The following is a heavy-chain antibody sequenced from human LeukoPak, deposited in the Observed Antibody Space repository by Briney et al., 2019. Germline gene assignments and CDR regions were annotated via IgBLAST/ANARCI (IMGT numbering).Heavy chain of an antibody. CDR3: VTNYGDYGGGAFDV. D-gene: IGHD4-17*01. J-gene: IGHJ3*01. V-gene: IGHV3-64D*06. CDR2: VSHNGDST. Sequence: PGGSLRLSCSASGFSFSDYSMNWIRQAPGKGLEYVSGVSHNGDSTRYADSVKGRFTISRDNSKNTLYLQMSSLRPEDTAVYYCVTNYGDYGGGAFDVWGQGTMVTVSS. CDR1: GFSFSDYS.